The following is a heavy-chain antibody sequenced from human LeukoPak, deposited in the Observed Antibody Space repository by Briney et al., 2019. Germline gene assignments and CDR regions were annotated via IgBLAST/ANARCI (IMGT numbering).Heavy chain of an antibody. CDR1: GFTFSSYA. Sequence: PGGSLRLSCAASGFTFSSYAMHWVRQAPGKGLEWVAVISYDGSNKYYADSVKGRFTISRDNSKNTLYLQMNSLRAEDTAVYYCARDATYYDFWSGYPDYWGQGTLVAVSS. V-gene: IGHV3-30-3*01. CDR3: ARDATYYDFWSGYPDY. CDR2: ISYDGSNK. J-gene: IGHJ4*02. D-gene: IGHD3-3*01.